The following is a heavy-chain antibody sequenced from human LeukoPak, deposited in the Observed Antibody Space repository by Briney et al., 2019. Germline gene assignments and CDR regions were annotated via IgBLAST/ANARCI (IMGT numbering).Heavy chain of an antibody. D-gene: IGHD3-22*01. CDR2: ISSSSSTI. V-gene: IGHV3-48*01. CDR3: ARSPTYYYDSSGYYYFDY. J-gene: IGHJ4*02. Sequence: GGSLRLSCAASGFTFSSYSMNWVRQAPGKGLEWVSYISSSSSTIYYADSVKGRFTISRGNAKNSLYLQMNSLRAEDTAVYYCARSPTYYYDSSGYYYFDYWGQGTLVTVSS. CDR1: GFTFSSYS.